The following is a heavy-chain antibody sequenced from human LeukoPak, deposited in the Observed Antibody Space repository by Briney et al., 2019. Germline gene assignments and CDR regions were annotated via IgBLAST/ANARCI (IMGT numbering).Heavy chain of an antibody. V-gene: IGHV3-7*01. CDR2: IKQDGSET. CDR3: ARGPSDFDASDI. CDR1: GCTVSGYW. J-gene: IGHJ3*02. Sequence: GGSLRLSCAASGCTVSGYWMSWVRQVAGKGLESVAHIKQDGSETYYVDTVRGRFIISRDNAKNSLYLQMNTLRVEDTALYPCARGPSDFDASDIWGHGTPVTVSS.